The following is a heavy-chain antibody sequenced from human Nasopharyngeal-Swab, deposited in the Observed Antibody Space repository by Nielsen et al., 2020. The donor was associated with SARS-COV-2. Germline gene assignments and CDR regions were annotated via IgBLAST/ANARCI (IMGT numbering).Heavy chain of an antibody. D-gene: IGHD2-21*02. CDR1: GGSLSSTNYY. Sequence: SETLSLTCIVSGGSLSSTNYYWGWIRQSPGKGLEWIGSINDSGNTYYNPSLKSRATMSVDTSKKYFSLKLTSVTAPGTAVYYCARSLCDSDCYAVGYFDYWGQGSLVTVSS. CDR3: ARSLCDSDCYAVGYFDY. CDR2: INDSGNT. J-gene: IGHJ4*02. V-gene: IGHV4-39*02.